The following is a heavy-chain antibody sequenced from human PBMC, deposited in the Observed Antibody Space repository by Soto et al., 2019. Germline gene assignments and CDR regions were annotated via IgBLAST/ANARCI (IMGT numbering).Heavy chain of an antibody. Sequence: QVQLVESGGGVVQPGRSLRLSCAASGFTFSSYGMHWVRQAPGKGLEWVAVIWYDGSHKYYADSVKGRFTISRDNSKNTLYLQMNSLRAEDTAVYYCAREPSWLQLAYYFDYWGQGTLVTVSS. CDR2: IWYDGSHK. J-gene: IGHJ4*02. V-gene: IGHV3-33*01. D-gene: IGHD5-12*01. CDR1: GFTFSSYG. CDR3: AREPSWLQLAYYFDY.